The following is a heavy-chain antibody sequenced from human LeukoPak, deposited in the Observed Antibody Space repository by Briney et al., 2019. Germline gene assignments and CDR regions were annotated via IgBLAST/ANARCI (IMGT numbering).Heavy chain of an antibody. Sequence: GGSLRLSCAASGLTFRSYNMNWVRQAPGKRPEWVSSISSSSSYIYYADSVKGRFTISRDNAENSLYLQMNSLRVEDTGVYYCARVYDTSGYKTPPPDYWGQGTLFTVSS. V-gene: IGHV3-21*06. J-gene: IGHJ4*02. D-gene: IGHD3-22*01. CDR2: ISSSSSYI. CDR1: GLTFRSYN. CDR3: ARVYDTSGYKTPPPDY.